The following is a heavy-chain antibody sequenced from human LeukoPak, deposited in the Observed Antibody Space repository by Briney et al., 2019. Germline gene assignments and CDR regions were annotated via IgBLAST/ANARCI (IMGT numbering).Heavy chain of an antibody. CDR3: ASTTYYDFWSGHFDP. V-gene: IGHV4-59*08. CDR2: IYYSGST. D-gene: IGHD3-3*01. Sequence: SETLSLTCTVSGGSISSYYWSWIRQPPGKGLEWIGYIYYSGSTNYNPSLKSRVTISVDTSKNQFSLKLSSVTAADTAVYYCASTTYYDFWSGHFDPWGQGTLVTVSS. J-gene: IGHJ5*02. CDR1: GGSISSYY.